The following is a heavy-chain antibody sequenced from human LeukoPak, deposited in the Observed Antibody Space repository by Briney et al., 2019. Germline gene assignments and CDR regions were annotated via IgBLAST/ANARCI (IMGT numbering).Heavy chain of an antibody. CDR2: INPSGGRT. D-gene: IGHD3-3*01. V-gene: IGHV1-46*01. Sequence: GASVTVSCTASGYTFTSDYIHGVRQAPGQGLEWLGIINPSGGRTTYGQNFQGRVTMTGDTSTSTVYMELSSLRSEDTAVYYCARGSRFLDYWGQGTLVTVSS. CDR1: GYTFTSDY. CDR3: ARGSRFLDY. J-gene: IGHJ4*02.